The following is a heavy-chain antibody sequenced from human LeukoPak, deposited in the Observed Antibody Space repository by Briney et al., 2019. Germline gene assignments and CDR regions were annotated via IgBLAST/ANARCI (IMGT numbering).Heavy chain of an antibody. D-gene: IGHD3-22*01. J-gene: IGHJ4*02. CDR1: GFTFDDYA. CDR3: ARVQQYDKFDY. CDR2: ISWNGRNT. V-gene: IGHV3-20*04. Sequence: GGSLRLSCEASGFTFDDYAMHWVRQPPGKGLEWVSGISWNGRNTAYAYALKSRFTISRDNVKNSLYLHMNSLRAEETAFYYCARVQQYDKFDYWGQGTLVTVSS.